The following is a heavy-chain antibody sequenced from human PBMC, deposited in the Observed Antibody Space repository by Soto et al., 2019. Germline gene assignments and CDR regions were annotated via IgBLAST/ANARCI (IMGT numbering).Heavy chain of an antibody. Sequence: EVQLVESGGGLVQPGGSLRLSCAASGFTFSSYSMNWVRQAPGKGLEWVSYISSSSSTIYYADSVKGRFTISRDNAKNSLYLQMNSLRDEDTAVYYCARGLVPAIGYYYYGMAVWGQGTTVTVSS. CDR3: ARGLVPAIGYYYYGMAV. CDR2: ISSSSSTI. CDR1: GFTFSSYS. J-gene: IGHJ6*02. D-gene: IGHD2-2*01. V-gene: IGHV3-48*02.